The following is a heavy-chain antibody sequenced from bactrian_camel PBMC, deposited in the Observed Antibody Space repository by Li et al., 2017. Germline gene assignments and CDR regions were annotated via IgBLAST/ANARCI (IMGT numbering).Heavy chain of an antibody. Sequence: HVQLVESGGGSVQVGGSLRLSCRASGDTVGKIYMAWYRQAPGKERELVSTINSIGTTTYSTSVEDRFTISRDNARNTLSLQMNSLQTDDTGVYYCAADAPPPYSDYESLDCKGDFGYWGQGTQVTVS. V-gene: IGHV3S53*01. CDR2: INSIGTT. J-gene: IGHJ6*01. D-gene: IGHD4*01. CDR3: AADAPPPYSDYESLDCKGDFGY. CDR1: GDTVGKIY.